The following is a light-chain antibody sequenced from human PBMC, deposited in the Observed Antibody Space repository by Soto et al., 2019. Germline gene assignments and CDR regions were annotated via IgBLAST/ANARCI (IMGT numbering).Light chain of an antibody. V-gene: IGLV1-51*01. CDR1: SSNIGSTT. J-gene: IGLJ1*01. CDR3: GSWDSSLSAYV. CDR2: DDD. Sequence: QSVLTQPPSASGTPGQRVTLSCSGSSSNIGSTTVSWYQHLPGTAPKLLIYDDDKRPSGIPDRFSGSKSGTSATLGITGFQTGDEADYYCGSWDSSLSAYVFGTGTKLTVL.